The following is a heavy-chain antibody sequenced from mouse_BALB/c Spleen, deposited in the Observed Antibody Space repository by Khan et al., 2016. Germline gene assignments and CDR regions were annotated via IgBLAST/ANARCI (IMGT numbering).Heavy chain of an antibody. Sequence: EVQLVESGGGLVQPGGSRKLSCAASGFTFSSFGMHWVRQAPEKGLEWVTYISSGSSSLYYAATVEGRFTISRDNPKNSLFLEMTSLRSEDTAMYFYSSAGHCRYDGAMAYWGQGTSVTVSS. CDR2: ISSGSSSL. CDR3: SSAGHCRYDGAMAY. V-gene: IGHV5-17*02. D-gene: IGHD2-14*01. CDR1: GFTFSSFG. J-gene: IGHJ4*01.